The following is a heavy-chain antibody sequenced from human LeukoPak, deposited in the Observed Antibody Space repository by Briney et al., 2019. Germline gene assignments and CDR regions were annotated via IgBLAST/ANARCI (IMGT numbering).Heavy chain of an antibody. CDR3: ARHGIVVVPAAKGFDY. J-gene: IGHJ4*02. CDR1: GYTFTSYG. D-gene: IGHD2-2*01. CDR2: ISAYNGNT. Sequence: GASVKVSCKASGYTFTSYGISWVRQAPGQGLEWMGWISAYNGNTNYAQKLQGRVTMTTDTSTSTAYMELRSLRSDDTAVYYCARHGIVVVPAAKGFDYWGQGTLVTVSS. V-gene: IGHV1-18*01.